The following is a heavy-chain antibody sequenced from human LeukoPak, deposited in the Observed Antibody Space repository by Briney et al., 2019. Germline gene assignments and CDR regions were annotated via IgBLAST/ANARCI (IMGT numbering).Heavy chain of an antibody. V-gene: IGHV3-48*02. Sequence: GGSLRLSCAAFGFTFSSYPMNWVRQAPGKGLEWVSNVRPGDSARFYADSVRGRFTISRDDAKNSLYLQMNSLRDEDTAVYYCATDSHYAFDFWGLGTLVTASS. J-gene: IGHJ4*02. D-gene: IGHD4-17*01. CDR2: VRPGDSAR. CDR3: ATDSHYAFDF. CDR1: GFTFSSYP.